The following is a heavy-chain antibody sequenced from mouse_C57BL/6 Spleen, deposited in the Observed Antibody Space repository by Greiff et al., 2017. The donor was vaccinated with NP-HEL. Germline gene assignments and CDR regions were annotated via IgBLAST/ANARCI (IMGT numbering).Heavy chain of an antibody. J-gene: IGHJ1*03. CDR3: ARRDSVGYFDV. CDR2: IYPGDGDT. D-gene: IGHD1-1*02. CDR1: GYAFSSYW. Sequence: QVQLKQSGAELVKPGASVKISCKASGYAFSSYWMNWVKQRPGKGLEWIGQIYPGDGDTNYNGKFKGKATLTADKSSSTAYMQLSSLTSDDSAVYFCARRDSVGYFDVWGTGTTVTVSS. V-gene: IGHV1-80*01.